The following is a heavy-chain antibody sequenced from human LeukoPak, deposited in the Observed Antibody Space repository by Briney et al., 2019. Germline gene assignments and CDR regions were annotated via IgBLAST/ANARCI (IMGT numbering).Heavy chain of an antibody. Sequence: GRSLRLSCAAFGFTFSSYGMHWVRQAPGKGLEWVAVIWYDGSNKYYADSVKGRFTISRDNSKNTLYLQMNSLRAEDTAVYYCARDLIAAAGTSWGQGTLVTVSS. D-gene: IGHD6-13*01. J-gene: IGHJ5*02. CDR2: IWYDGSNK. CDR1: GFTFSSYG. CDR3: ARDLIAAAGTS. V-gene: IGHV3-33*01.